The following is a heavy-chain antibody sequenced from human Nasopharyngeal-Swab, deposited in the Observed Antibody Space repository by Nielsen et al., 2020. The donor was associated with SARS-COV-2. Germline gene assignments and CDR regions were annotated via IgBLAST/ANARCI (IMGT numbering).Heavy chain of an antibody. Sequence: SETLSLTCAVSGGSISSSNWWSWVRQPPGKGLEWIGEIYHSGSTNYNPSLKSRVTISVDTSKNQFSLKLSSVTAADTAVYYCARGRITMVRGVTYYFDYWGQGTLVTVSS. CDR3: ARGRITMVRGVTYYFDY. J-gene: IGHJ4*02. CDR1: GGSISSSNW. V-gene: IGHV4-4*02. D-gene: IGHD3-10*01. CDR2: IYHSGST.